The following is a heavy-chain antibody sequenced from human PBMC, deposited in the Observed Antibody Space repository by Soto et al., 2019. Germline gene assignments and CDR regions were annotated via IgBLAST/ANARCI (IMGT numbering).Heavy chain of an antibody. Sequence: PGGSLRLSCAASGFTFSSYWMHWVRQAPGKGLVWVSRINSDGSSTSYADSVKGRFTISRDNAKNSLYLQMNSLRAEDTALYYYARQNGVAVAGLVYYYYGMDVWGQGTTVTVSS. CDR1: GFTFSSYW. CDR2: INSDGSST. V-gene: IGHV3-74*01. CDR3: ARQNGVAVAGLVYYYYGMDV. J-gene: IGHJ6*02. D-gene: IGHD6-19*01.